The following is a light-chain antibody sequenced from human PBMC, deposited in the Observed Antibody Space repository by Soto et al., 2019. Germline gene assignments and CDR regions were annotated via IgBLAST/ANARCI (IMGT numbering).Light chain of an antibody. Sequence: DIPMTQSPPSLSASVGDTITITCRASQSISTYLDWYQVTPGKAPKVLIHAASTLQDGVPSRFSGSGSGTDFTLTISSLQPEDFVTYYCQQNYNVPPWTFCQGTKVEIK. V-gene: IGKV1-39*01. CDR2: AAS. CDR1: QSISTY. J-gene: IGKJ1*01. CDR3: QQNYNVPPWT.